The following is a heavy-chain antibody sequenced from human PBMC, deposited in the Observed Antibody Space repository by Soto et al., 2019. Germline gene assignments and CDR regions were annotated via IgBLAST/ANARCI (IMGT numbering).Heavy chain of an antibody. D-gene: IGHD6-13*01. CDR3: ARTAGTISRYSYSYMDV. CDR1: GGSISSYY. CDR2: IYYSGST. V-gene: IGHV4-59*01. Sequence: PSETLSLTCTVSGGSISSYYWSWIRQPPGKGLEWIGSIYYSGSTNYNPSLKSRVTISVGTSKNQFSLKLSSVTAADTAVYYCARTAGTISRYSYSYMDVWGKGNTLTVS. J-gene: IGHJ6*03.